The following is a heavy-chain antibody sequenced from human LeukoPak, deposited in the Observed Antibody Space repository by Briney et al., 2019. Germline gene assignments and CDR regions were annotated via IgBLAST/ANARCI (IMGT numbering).Heavy chain of an antibody. CDR3: ASQYSSSWYEENYFDY. D-gene: IGHD6-13*01. J-gene: IGHJ4*02. V-gene: IGHV4-39*07. CDR2: INYSGST. CDR1: GGSISSSSYY. Sequence: SETLSLTCTVSGGSISSSSYYWGWIRQPPGKGLEWIGSINYSGSTYYNVSLKSRVTISVDTSKNQFSLKLSSVTAADTAVYYCASQYSSSWYEENYFDYWGQGTLVTVSS.